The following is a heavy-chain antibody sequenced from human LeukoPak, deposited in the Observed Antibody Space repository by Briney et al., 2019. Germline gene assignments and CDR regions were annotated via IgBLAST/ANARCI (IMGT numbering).Heavy chain of an antibody. D-gene: IGHD5-12*01. CDR1: GGSISSGGYY. CDR2: IYYSGST. V-gene: IGHV4-31*03. Sequence: SETLSLTCTVSGGSISSGGYYWSWIRQHPGKGLEWIGYIYYSGSTYYNPSLKSRVTISVDTSKNQFSLKLSSVTAADTAVYYCARAPGYGGYDGVDYWGQGTLVTVSS. J-gene: IGHJ4*02. CDR3: ARAPGYGGYDGVDY.